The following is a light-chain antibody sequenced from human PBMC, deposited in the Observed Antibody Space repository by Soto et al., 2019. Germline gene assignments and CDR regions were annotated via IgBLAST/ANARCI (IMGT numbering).Light chain of an antibody. J-gene: IGLJ2*01. CDR1: SSDVGGYNY. CDR2: EVS. V-gene: IGLV2-14*01. CDR3: TSYTASRTLI. Sequence: QSALTQPASVSGSPGQSITISCTGTSSDVGGYNYVSWYQQHPGKAPKLMIYEVSNRPSGVSHRFSGAKSGNTASLTISGLQAEDEADDYCTSYTASRTLIFGGGTQLTVL.